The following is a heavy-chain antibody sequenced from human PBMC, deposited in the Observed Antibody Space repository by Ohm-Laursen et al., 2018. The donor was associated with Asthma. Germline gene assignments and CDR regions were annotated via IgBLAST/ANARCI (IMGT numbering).Heavy chain of an antibody. CDR3: ARIGPEWELPGREYSLHH. J-gene: IGHJ1*01. CDR1: GFTFSSYS. CDR2: SSSSSSYI. Sequence: SLRLSCTASGFTFSSYSMNWVRQAPGKGLEWVSSSSSSSSYIYYADSVRGRFTTSRDNAKNSVYLQMNSLRAEDTALYYCARIGPEWELPGREYSLHHWGQGTQVTVSS. D-gene: IGHD1-26*01. V-gene: IGHV3-21*01.